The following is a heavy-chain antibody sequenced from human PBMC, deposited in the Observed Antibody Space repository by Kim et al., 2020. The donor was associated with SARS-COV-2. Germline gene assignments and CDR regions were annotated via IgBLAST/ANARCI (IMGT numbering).Heavy chain of an antibody. CDR3: ARALNLDY. CDR2: SGST. J-gene: IGHJ4*02. Sequence: SGSTNYNPSLKSRVTISVDTSKNQFSLKLSSVTAADTAVYYCARALNLDYWGQGTLVTVSS. V-gene: IGHV4-34*01.